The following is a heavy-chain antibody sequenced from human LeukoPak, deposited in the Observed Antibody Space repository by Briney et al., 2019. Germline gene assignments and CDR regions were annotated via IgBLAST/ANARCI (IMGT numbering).Heavy chain of an antibody. CDR3: ARDADSSGYYFSI. CDR1: GGSISGYY. J-gene: IGHJ4*02. V-gene: IGHV4-4*07. D-gene: IGHD3-22*01. CDR2: IYTSVST. Sequence: SETLSLTCTVSGGSISGYYWSWIRQPAGKGLEWIGRIYTSVSTNYNPSLKSRVTMSVDTSKNQFSLKLSSVTAADTAVYYCARDADSSGYYFSIWGQGTLVTVSS.